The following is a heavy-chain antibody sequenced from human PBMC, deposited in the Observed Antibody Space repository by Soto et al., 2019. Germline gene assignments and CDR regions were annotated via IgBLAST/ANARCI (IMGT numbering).Heavy chain of an antibody. CDR1: GFTFSSYA. CDR2: ISGIFGST. D-gene: IGHD3-22*01. J-gene: IGHJ3*02. Sequence: GGSLRLSCAASGFTFSSYAMIWVRQAPVNGLEFVSAISGIFGSTYYADSVKGRFTVSRYNSKNTLYLQMNSLRAEDMAGYYFANLAAMIGVASDAFDIWGQGTMVTVSS. V-gene: IGHV3-23*01. CDR3: ANLAAMIGVASDAFDI.